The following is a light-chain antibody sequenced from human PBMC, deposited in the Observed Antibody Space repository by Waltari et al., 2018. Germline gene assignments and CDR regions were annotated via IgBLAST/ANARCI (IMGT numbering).Light chain of an antibody. J-gene: IGKJ4*01. V-gene: IGKV1-12*01. CDR2: AAS. Sequence: DIQMTQFPSSVSASVGDRVTITCRASQDISRWLAWYQQKPGKAPKFLIYAASNLQSGVPSRFSGTGSGTDFTLTISSLQPEDFATYYCQQANSFHLTFGGGTKVEIK. CDR1: QDISRW. CDR3: QQANSFHLT.